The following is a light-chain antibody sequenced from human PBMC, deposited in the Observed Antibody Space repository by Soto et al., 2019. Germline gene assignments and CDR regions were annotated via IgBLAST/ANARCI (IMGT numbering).Light chain of an antibody. Sequence: EIVLTQSPATLSLSPGDRATLSCRASQSVSSYLAWYQQKPGQAPRLLIYDASNRATSIPARFSGSGSGTDFTLTISSLEAEDFAVYYCQQRSVWPPITFGQGTRLEF. CDR2: DAS. CDR1: QSVSSY. J-gene: IGKJ5*01. CDR3: QQRSVWPPIT. V-gene: IGKV3-11*01.